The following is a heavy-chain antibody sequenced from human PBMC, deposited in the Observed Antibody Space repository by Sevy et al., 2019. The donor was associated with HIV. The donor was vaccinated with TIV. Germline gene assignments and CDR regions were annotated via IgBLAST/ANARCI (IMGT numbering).Heavy chain of an antibody. Sequence: GESLKISCKGSGYSFTNYWIVWVRQMPGKGLEWMGVIFPGDSDSRYSPSFQGQVTISAVKSITTAYLQWSSLKASDTVIYYCTRLSGYCSTSNCHTDYFDYWGQGTLVTVSS. D-gene: IGHD2-2*02. CDR2: IFPGDSDS. CDR1: GYSFTNYW. V-gene: IGHV5-51*01. CDR3: TRLSGYCSTSNCHTDYFDY. J-gene: IGHJ4*02.